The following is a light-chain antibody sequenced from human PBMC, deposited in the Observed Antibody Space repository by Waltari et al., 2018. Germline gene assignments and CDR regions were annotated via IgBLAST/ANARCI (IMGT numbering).Light chain of an antibody. J-gene: IGKJ1*01. CDR3: QHYVKLPVT. Sequence: EIVLTQSPGTLSLSPGERATLSCWASQSVGRSLAWYQQKRGQAPRLLLYGASTRATGIPDRFSGSGSGTDFSLTISRLEPEDFAVYYCQHYVKLPVTFGQGTNVEIK. CDR1: QSVGRS. CDR2: GAS. V-gene: IGKV3-20*01.